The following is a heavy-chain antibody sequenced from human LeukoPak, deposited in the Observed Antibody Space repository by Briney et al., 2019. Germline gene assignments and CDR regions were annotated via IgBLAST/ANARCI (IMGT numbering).Heavy chain of an antibody. CDR1: GYTFTGYY. CDR3: ATSAGDYKAGYYYYLGV. CDR2: INPNTAGT. J-gene: IGHJ6*03. D-gene: IGHD4-17*01. V-gene: IGHV1-2*02. Sequence: ASVKVSCKASGYTFTGYYFHWVRQAPGQGLEWMGWINPNTAGTNYAQKFPGRVTLTWDTSISTAYMELNRLTSDDTAVYFCATSAGDYKAGYYYYLGVWGKGTSVTVSS.